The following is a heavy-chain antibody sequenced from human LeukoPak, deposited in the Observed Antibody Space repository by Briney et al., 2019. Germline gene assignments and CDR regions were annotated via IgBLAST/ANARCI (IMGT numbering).Heavy chain of an antibody. Sequence: PGGALRLSGAASGLTFISYGMHWVRQAPGKGLEWVALISSDGNDKLYGDSVKGRFPIPRDDSKSTLYLQMHSLRVEDTAVYYCTTKVIRGNSGDDYDDWGQGTLVTVSS. V-gene: IGHV3-30*03. CDR2: ISSDGNDK. D-gene: IGHD5-12*01. CDR1: GLTFISYG. J-gene: IGHJ4*02. CDR3: TTKVIRGNSGDDYDD.